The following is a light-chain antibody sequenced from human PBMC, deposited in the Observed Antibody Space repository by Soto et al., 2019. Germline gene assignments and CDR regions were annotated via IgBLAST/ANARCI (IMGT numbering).Light chain of an antibody. CDR2: AVT. J-gene: IGLJ2*01. CDR1: ATDVGAYNY. CDR3: SSFTSSTTLL. Sequence: QSALTQPASVSGSPGQSITISCTGTATDVGAYNYVSWYQQHPGRAPKLIIYAVTDRPSGVADRFSGSKSGDTASLTISGLQAEDEAHYYCSSFTSSTTLLFGGGTKVNVL. V-gene: IGLV2-14*01.